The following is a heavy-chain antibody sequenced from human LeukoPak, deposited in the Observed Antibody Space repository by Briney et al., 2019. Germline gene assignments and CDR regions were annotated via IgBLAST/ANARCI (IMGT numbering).Heavy chain of an antibody. J-gene: IGHJ4*02. D-gene: IGHD6-19*01. V-gene: IGHV3-64*01. CDR2: INSDGDGT. CDR3: ARDKRNSNGWYATFDY. Sequence: GGSLRLSCAASGFTFTNYAMHWVRQAPGKGLEFVAAINSDGDGTYYGNSVKGKFTISRDTSKNTLFLQMDSLRPDDTSVYYCARDKRNSNGWYATFDYWGQGTLVTVSS. CDR1: GFTFTNYA.